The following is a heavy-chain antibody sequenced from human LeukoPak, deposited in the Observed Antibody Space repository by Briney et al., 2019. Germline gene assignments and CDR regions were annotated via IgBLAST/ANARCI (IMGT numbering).Heavy chain of an antibody. V-gene: IGHV3-30*18. D-gene: IGHD6-19*01. CDR3: AKAGIGVVGYFDY. CDR1: GFIFRIYG. CDR2: ISYEGDST. Sequence: GGSLRLSCAASGFIFRIYGMHWVRQAPGKGLEWVALISYEGDSTYYADSVKGRFTISRDNSKNTLYLQMNSLRDEDTALYYCAKAGIGVVGYFDYWGQGTLVTVSS. J-gene: IGHJ4*02.